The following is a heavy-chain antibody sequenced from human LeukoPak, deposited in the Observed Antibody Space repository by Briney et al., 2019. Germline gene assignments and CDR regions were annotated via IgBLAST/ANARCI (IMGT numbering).Heavy chain of an antibody. CDR2: VIPILGIA. CDR3: ARYDYGDSGDAFDI. V-gene: IGHV1-69*02. J-gene: IGHJ3*02. Sequence: SVKVSCKASGGTFSSYTISWVRQAPGQGLEWMGRVIPILGIANYAQKFQGRVTITADKSTSTAYMELSSLRSEDTAVYYCARYDYGDSGDAFDIWGQGTMVTVSS. D-gene: IGHD4-17*01. CDR1: GGTFSSYT.